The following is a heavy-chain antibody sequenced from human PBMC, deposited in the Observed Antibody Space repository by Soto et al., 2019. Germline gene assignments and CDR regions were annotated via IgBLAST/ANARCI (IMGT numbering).Heavy chain of an antibody. V-gene: IGHV1-69*13. CDR3: AGREYSSSSGIYYYYGMDV. CDR1: GGTFSSYA. J-gene: IGHJ6*02. CDR2: IIPIFGTA. D-gene: IGHD6-6*01. Sequence: SVKVSCKASGGTFSSYAISWVRQAPGQGLEWMGGIIPIFGTANYAQKFQGRVTITADESTGTAYMELSSLRSEDTAVYYCAGREYSSSSGIYYYYGMDVWGQGTTVTVSS.